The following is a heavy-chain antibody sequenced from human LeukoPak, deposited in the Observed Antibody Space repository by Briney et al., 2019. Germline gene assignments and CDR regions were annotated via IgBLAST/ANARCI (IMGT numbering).Heavy chain of an antibody. D-gene: IGHD3-16*01. CDR3: ARETSQKGAHYMDV. CDR1: GGSISSYY. Sequence: SETLSLTYTVSGGSISSYYWSWIRQPPGKGLEWIGYIYYSGSTNYNPSLKSRVTISVDTSKNQFSLKLSSVTAADTAVYYCARETSQKGAHYMDVWGKGTTVTISS. J-gene: IGHJ6*03. CDR2: IYYSGST. V-gene: IGHV4-59*01.